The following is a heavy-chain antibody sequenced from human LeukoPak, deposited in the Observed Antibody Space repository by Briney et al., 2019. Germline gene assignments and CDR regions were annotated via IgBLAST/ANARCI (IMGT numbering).Heavy chain of an antibody. V-gene: IGHV1-8*01. D-gene: IGHD4-17*01. CDR3: ARVGMTTVTSAEAGEDY. CDR1: GYTFTSYD. J-gene: IGHJ4*02. Sequence: ASVKVSCKASGYTFTSYDINWVRQATGQGLERMGWMNPNSGNTGYAQKFQGRVTITTDESTSTAYMELSSLRSEDTAVYYCARVGMTTVTSAEAGEDYWGQGTLVTVSS. CDR2: MNPNSGNT.